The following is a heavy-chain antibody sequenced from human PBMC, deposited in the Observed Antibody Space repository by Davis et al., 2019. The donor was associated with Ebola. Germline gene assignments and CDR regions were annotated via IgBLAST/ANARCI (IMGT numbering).Heavy chain of an antibody. J-gene: IGHJ6*02. V-gene: IGHV4-39*01. Sequence: PSETLSLTCTVSGGSISSSSYYWGWIRQPPGKGLEWIGSIYYSGSTYYNPSLKSRVTISVDTSKNQFSLKLSSVTAADTAVYYCARGIIRLTHYYYYGMDVWGQGTTVTVSS. CDR1: GGSISSSSYY. CDR2: IYYSGST. D-gene: IGHD1-14*01. CDR3: ARGIIRLTHYYYYGMDV.